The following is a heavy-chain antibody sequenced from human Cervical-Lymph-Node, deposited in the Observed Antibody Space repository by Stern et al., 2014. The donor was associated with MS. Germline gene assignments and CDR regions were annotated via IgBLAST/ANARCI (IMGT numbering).Heavy chain of an antibody. J-gene: IGHJ4*02. CDR1: GFTFDSYS. CDR3: SGSNWYFFDY. D-gene: IGHD6-13*01. Sequence: EVQLVESGGGLVQPGGSRRLSCAASGFTFDSYSMHWVRQVPGKGLVWVSRINTDGSSPRYADSVKGRFTISRDNAKNMLYLEMNSLRAEDTAVYYCSGSNWYFFDYWGQGTLVTVSS. V-gene: IGHV3-74*02. CDR2: INTDGSSP.